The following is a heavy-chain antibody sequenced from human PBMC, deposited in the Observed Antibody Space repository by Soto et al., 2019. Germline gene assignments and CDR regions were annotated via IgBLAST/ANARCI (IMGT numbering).Heavy chain of an antibody. V-gene: IGHV3-23*01. Sequence: GGSLRLSCAASGFTFSRYAMNWVRQAPGKGLEWVSAISGSGGSTYYADSVKGRFTISRDNSKNKVKLQMNSLRAEDTAVYYCATSGIVGVPAAGPGGYRGQGTLVTVSS. CDR2: ISGSGGST. D-gene: IGHD2-2*01. J-gene: IGHJ4*02. CDR1: GFTFSRYA. CDR3: ATSGIVGVPAAGPGGY.